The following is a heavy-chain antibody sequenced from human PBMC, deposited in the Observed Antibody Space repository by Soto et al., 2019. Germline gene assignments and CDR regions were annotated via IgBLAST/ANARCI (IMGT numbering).Heavy chain of an antibody. CDR3: ARSPPFSSFRGFDV. J-gene: IGHJ3*01. D-gene: IGHD6-6*01. Sequence: QVQLKQWGAGLLKPSETLSLTCAVNGGSFTGYYWTYIRQSPEKGLEWIGEVNHRGSTTYNPSLKSRVTISVDASNNQLSLNLSSVTAADTAVYYCARSPPFSSFRGFDVWGQGTMVTVSS. CDR2: VNHRGST. CDR1: GGSFTGYY. V-gene: IGHV4-34*02.